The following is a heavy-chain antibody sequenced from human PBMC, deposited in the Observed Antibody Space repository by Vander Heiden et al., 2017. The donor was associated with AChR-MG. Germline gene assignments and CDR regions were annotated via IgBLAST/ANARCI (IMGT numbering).Heavy chain of an antibody. CDR1: GFTLKTYG. V-gene: IGHV3-30*18. D-gene: IGHD2-2*01. CDR2: ISFDGNNE. Sequence: QVQLVESGGGVVQPGRSLRVSCTASGFTLKTYGQHWVRRAPGKGLGWVAVISFDGNNEYDGASVKGRFTISRDNSKNTLYLQMNSLRAEDTAVYYCAKQLLTATRAIDYWGQGAQVTVSS. J-gene: IGHJ4*02. CDR3: AKQLLTATRAIDY.